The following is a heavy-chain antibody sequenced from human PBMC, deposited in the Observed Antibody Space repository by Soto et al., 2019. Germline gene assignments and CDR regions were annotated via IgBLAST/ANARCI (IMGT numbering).Heavy chain of an antibody. Sequence: GGSLRLSCAASGFTLRSYNMNWVREAQGTGLEWVSSISSSSSYIYYADSVKGRFTISRDNAKNSLYLQMNSLRAEDTAVYYCARVVDYYDPYYYYGMDVWGQGTTVTVSS. CDR3: ARVVDYYDPYYYYGMDV. V-gene: IGHV3-21*01. D-gene: IGHD3-22*01. CDR2: ISSSSSYI. CDR1: GFTLRSYN. J-gene: IGHJ6*02.